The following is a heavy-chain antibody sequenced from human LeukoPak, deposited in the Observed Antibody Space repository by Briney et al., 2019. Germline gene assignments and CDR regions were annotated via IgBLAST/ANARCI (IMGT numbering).Heavy chain of an antibody. Sequence: GRSLRLSCAASGFSVRTHYMTWVRQAPGKGLEWVSVIYIGGTTNYADSVEGRFTLSRDNSKNAVHLQMNSLRVEDTAVYSSGWYDLWGQGALVTVSP. D-gene: IGHD3-22*01. CDR2: IYIGGTT. CDR3: GWYDL. V-gene: IGHV3-53*01. CDR1: GFSVRTHY. J-gene: IGHJ5*01.